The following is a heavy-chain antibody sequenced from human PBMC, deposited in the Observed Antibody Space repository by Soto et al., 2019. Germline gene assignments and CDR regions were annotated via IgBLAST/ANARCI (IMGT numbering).Heavy chain of an antibody. J-gene: IGHJ4*02. D-gene: IGHD3-10*01. CDR2: ISYDGSNK. CDR1: GFTFSSYA. Sequence: QVQLVESGGGVVQPGRSLRLSCAASGFTFSSYAMHWVRQAPGKGLEWVAVISYDGSNKYYADSVKGRFTISRDNSKNTLYLQMNSLRAEDTAVYYCGRDRPDRYGSGSSLDYWGQGTLVTVSS. V-gene: IGHV3-30-3*01. CDR3: GRDRPDRYGSGSSLDY.